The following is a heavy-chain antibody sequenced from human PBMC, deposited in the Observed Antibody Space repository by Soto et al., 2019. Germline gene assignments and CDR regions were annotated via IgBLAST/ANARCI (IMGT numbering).Heavy chain of an antibody. J-gene: IGHJ4*02. CDR3: ARDASKYLLVV. V-gene: IGHV1-3*01. Sequence: ASVKVSCQASGYTFTSYAMHWVRQAPGQRLEWMGWINAGNGNTKYSQKFQGRVTITRDTSASTAYMELSSLRSEDTVVYYCARDASKYLLVVWGQGTLVTVSS. CDR1: GYTFTSYA. CDR2: INAGNGNT.